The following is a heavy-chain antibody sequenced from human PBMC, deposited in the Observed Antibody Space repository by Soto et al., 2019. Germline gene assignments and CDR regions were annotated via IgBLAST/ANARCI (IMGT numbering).Heavy chain of an antibody. CDR3: ARDRRGSGWYDYFDY. CDR1: GFTFSSYG. V-gene: IGHV3-33*01. J-gene: IGHJ4*02. CDR2: IWYDGSNE. Sequence: QPGGSLRLSCAASGFTFSSYGMHWVRQAPGKGLEWVAVIWYDGSNENYADSVKGRFTISRDNSKNTLYLQMNSLRAKDTALYYCARDRRGSGWYDYFDYWGQGTLVTVSS. D-gene: IGHD6-19*01.